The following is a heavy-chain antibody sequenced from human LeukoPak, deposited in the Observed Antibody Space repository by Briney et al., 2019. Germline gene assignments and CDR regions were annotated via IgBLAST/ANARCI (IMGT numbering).Heavy chain of an antibody. CDR1: GGSISSSSYY. CDR2: IYYSGST. Sequence: SETLSLTCTVSGGSISSSSYYWGWIRQPPGKGLEWIGSIYYSGSTYYNPSLKSRVTISVDTSKNQFSLKLSSVTAADTAVYYCARIIAAAGTFYFDYWGQGTLVTVSS. CDR3: ARIIAAAGTFYFDY. V-gene: IGHV4-39*07. D-gene: IGHD6-13*01. J-gene: IGHJ4*02.